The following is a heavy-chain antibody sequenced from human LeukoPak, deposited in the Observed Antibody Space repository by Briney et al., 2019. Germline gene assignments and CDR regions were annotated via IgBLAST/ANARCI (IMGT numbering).Heavy chain of an antibody. D-gene: IGHD3-10*01. Sequence: SETLSLTCTVSGGSISSSSYYWGWIRQPPGKGLEWIGSIFYSGSTYYNPSLKSRVTISVDTSKNEFSLKLSSVTAADTAVYYCARDARRGWFDPWGQGTLVTVSS. CDR1: GGSISSSSYY. V-gene: IGHV4-39*07. CDR2: IFYSGST. CDR3: ARDARRGWFDP. J-gene: IGHJ5*02.